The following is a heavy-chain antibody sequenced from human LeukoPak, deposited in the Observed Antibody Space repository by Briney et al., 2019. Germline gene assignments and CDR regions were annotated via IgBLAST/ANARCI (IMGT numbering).Heavy chain of an antibody. V-gene: IGHV3-23*01. Sequence: GGSLRLSCAASGFTFSNYAMSWVRQAPGKGLEWVSAISGSGSTYDADSVKGRFTISRDNSKNTLYLQMDGLRADDTAVYYCATLWGDTSGYQNYDRWGQGTLVTVSS. CDR1: GFTFSNYA. D-gene: IGHD3-22*01. CDR3: ATLWGDTSGYQNYDR. CDR2: ISGSGST. J-gene: IGHJ5*02.